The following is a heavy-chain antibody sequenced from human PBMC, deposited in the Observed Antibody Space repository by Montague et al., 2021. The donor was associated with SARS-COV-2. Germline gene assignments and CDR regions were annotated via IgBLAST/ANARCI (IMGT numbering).Heavy chain of an antibody. V-gene: IGHV4-61*02. CDR1: GGSISSGSYY. Sequence: SQTLSLSCTVSGGSISSGSYYWSWIRQPAGKGLEWIGRIYTSGSTNYNPSLKSRVTISVDTSKNQFSLKLTSVTAADTAVYYCARGGVGTMVRGVIPAYYYYGMDVWGQGTTVTVSS. CDR3: ARGGVGTMVRGVIPAYYYYGMDV. CDR2: IYTSGST. D-gene: IGHD3-10*01. J-gene: IGHJ6*02.